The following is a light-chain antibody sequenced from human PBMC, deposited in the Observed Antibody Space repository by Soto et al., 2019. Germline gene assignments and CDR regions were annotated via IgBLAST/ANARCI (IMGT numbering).Light chain of an antibody. V-gene: IGKV3-20*01. CDR1: HSVSSSY. CDR2: GAT. J-gene: IGKJ5*01. Sequence: DIVLTQSPGTLSFSPGERATLSCRASHSVSSSYFAWYQQKPGQTPRLLIFGATSRATGVPDRISGSESGTDFTLTISRLEPEDFAVYYCQQYGDLPTFGQGTRLEIK. CDR3: QQYGDLPT.